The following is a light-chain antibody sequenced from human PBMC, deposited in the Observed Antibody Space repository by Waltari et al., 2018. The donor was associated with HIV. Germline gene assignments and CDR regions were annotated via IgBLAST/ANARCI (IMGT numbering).Light chain of an antibody. Sequence: ETVLTPSPEFQSAAPHDKVTITCRASESMGISLHGYQMKGDQPPRLLTRSASQCISGGPSRFSGSGAGTDFALTIDSLEAEDAATYFSHQSSSLPLTFGGGTRVEIK. CDR3: HQSSSLPLT. CDR2: SAS. V-gene: IGKV6-21*02. CDR1: ESMGIS. J-gene: IGKJ4*01.